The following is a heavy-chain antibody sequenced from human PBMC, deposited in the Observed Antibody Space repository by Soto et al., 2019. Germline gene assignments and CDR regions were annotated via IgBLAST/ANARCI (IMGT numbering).Heavy chain of an antibody. J-gene: IGHJ6*02. Sequence: SVKVSCKAVGYTFINYGISWVRQAPGQGLEWMGGINPICGTTNYAQKFQGRVTMTGDESTSTAYMELSRLRSDDTAVYYCATAIAARPYADYYGMDVWGQGTTVTVSS. CDR2: INPICGTT. D-gene: IGHD6-6*01. V-gene: IGHV1-69*13. CDR1: GYTFINYG. CDR3: ATAIAARPYADYYGMDV.